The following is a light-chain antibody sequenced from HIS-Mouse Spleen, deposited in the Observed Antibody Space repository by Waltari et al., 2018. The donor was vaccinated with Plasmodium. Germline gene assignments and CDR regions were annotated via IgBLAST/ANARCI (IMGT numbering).Light chain of an antibody. Sequence: QLVLTQSPSASASLGASVKLTCTLSSVHSSYAIAWHQQQPEKGPRYLMKLNSDGSHSKGDGLPDRFSGSSSGAERYLTISSLQSEDEADYYCQTWGTGMGVFGGGTKLTVL. CDR1: SVHSSYA. CDR2: LNSDGSH. J-gene: IGLJ2*01. V-gene: IGLV4-69*01. CDR3: QTWGTGMGV.